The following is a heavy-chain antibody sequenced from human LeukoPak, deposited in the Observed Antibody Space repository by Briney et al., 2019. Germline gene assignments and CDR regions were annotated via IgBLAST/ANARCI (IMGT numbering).Heavy chain of an antibody. V-gene: IGHV4-59*08. CDR3: ARLKGYSSGWYPSYYFDY. CDR1: GGSISSSY. Sequence: SETLSLTCTVSGGSISSSYWSWIRQPPGKELEWIGYIYYTGTTNYNPSLKSRVTISVDTSKNQFSLKLSSVTAADTAVYYCARLKGYSSGWYPSYYFDYWGQGILVTVSS. CDR2: IYYTGTT. J-gene: IGHJ4*02. D-gene: IGHD6-19*01.